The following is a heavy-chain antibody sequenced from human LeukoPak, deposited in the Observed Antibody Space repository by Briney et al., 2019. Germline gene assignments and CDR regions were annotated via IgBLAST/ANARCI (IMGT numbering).Heavy chain of an antibody. CDR1: GFTFSNYS. Sequence: GGSLRLSCAASGFTFSNYSMSWVRQAPGQGLEWFSTISGTGGTTYYADSVKGRFTISRDNSKNTLFLQFNSLRADDTAVYYCAKGRGTTVTAAANYWGQGTLVTVSS. CDR3: AKGRGTTVTAAANY. J-gene: IGHJ4*02. CDR2: ISGTGGTT. V-gene: IGHV3-23*01. D-gene: IGHD4-17*01.